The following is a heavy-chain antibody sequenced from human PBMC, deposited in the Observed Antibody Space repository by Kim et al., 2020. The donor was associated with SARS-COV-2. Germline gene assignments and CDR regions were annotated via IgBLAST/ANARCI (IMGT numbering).Heavy chain of an antibody. Sequence: ASVKVSCKASGYTFTSYGISWVRQAPGQGLEWMGWISAYNGNTNYAQKLQGRVTMTTDTSSTAYMELRSLRSDDTAVYYCARDRGYYGPGDGMDVWGKGTTVTVSS. V-gene: IGHV1-18*01. CDR1: GYTFTSYG. CDR3: ARDRGYYGPGDGMDV. CDR2: ISAYNGNT. J-gene: IGHJ6*04. D-gene: IGHD3-10*01.